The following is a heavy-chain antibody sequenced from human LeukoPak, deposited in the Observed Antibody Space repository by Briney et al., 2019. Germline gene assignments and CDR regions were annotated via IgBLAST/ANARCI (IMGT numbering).Heavy chain of an antibody. CDR2: ISSSSAII. V-gene: IGHV3-48*01. CDR3: ARDLISGAYTFDY. Sequence: GGSLRLSCAASGFTSSSYSMNWVRQAPGKGLEWVSYISSSSAIINYADSVKGRFTISRDNAENTLSLQMNSLRREDTAVYYCARDLISGAYTFDYWGQGTLVTVSS. CDR1: GFTSSSYS. D-gene: IGHD1-26*01. J-gene: IGHJ4*02.